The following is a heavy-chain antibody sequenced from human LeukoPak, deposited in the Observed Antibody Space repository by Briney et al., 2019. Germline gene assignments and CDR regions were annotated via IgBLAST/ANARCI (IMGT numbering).Heavy chain of an antibody. J-gene: IGHJ4*02. D-gene: IGHD2-2*01. CDR1: GFTFSNFW. CDR2: IRSKAYGGAT. Sequence: GGSLRLSCAASGFTFSNFWMHWVRQAPGKGLEWVGFIRSKAYGGATENAASVKGRFTISRDDSKSIAYLQMNSLKTEDTAVYYCARGGVYCSSVSCSVDYWGQGILVTVSS. V-gene: IGHV3-49*04. CDR3: ARGGVYCSSVSCSVDY.